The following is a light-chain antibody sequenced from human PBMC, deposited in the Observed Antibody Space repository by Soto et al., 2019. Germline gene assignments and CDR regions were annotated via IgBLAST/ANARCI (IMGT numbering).Light chain of an antibody. Sequence: QAVVTQSPSASASLGASVKLTCTLSSGHSSYAIAWHQQQPEKGPRYLMKLNSDGSHSKGDGIPDRFSGSSSGAERYLTISSLQSEDEADYYCQPWGTGVVFGGGTKLTFL. CDR2: LNSDGSH. CDR1: SGHSSYA. J-gene: IGLJ2*01. V-gene: IGLV4-69*02. CDR3: QPWGTGVV.